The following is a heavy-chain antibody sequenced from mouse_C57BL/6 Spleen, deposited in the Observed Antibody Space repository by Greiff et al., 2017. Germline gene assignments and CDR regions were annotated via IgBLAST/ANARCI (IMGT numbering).Heavy chain of an antibody. D-gene: IGHD2-5*01. Sequence: QVQLQQSGAELARPGASVKLSCKASGYTFTNYGISWVKQRPGQGLEWIGEIYPRSGNTCYNEKFKGKATLPADKSSSPAYMELRSLTSEDSAVYFCPRRVYINRCDGWGQGSTLTVSA. CDR1: GYTFTNYG. V-gene: IGHV1-81*01. J-gene: IGHJ2*01. CDR3: PRRVYINRCDG. CDR2: IYPRSGNT.